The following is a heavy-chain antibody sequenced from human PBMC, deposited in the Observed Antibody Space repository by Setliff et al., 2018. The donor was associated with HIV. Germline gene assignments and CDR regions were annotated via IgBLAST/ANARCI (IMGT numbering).Heavy chain of an antibody. V-gene: IGHV1-46*01. CDR2: INPNGGRT. D-gene: IGHD3-3*01. J-gene: IGHJ4*02. CDR3: ARGSRITVVSVLIYSRFDY. CDR1: GDTFPKYY. Sequence: ASVKVSCKAPGDTFPKYYLHWVRQAPGQGLEWMGIINPNGGRTTYAQKFQGRVTMTRATSTSTVYMELSSLTSEDTAVYFCARGSRITVVSVLIYSRFDYWGQGTLVTV.